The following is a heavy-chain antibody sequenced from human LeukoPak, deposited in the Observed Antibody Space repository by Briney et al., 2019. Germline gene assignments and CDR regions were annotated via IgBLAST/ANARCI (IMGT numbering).Heavy chain of an antibody. CDR3: TRDPRLTDY. J-gene: IGHJ4*02. CDR1: GFTFSDYS. CDR2: IGSAI. V-gene: IGHV3-48*02. Sequence: GGSLRLSCVASGFTFSDYSLNWVRQAPGKGLEWISYIGSAIYYADSVKGRFTISRDNAKNSLFLQMNSLRDDDTAVYYCTRDPRLTDYWGQGTLVTVSS.